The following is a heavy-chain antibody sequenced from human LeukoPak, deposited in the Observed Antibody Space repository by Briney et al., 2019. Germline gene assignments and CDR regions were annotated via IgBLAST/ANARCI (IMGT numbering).Heavy chain of an antibody. D-gene: IGHD5-24*01. Sequence: GGSLRLSCTAAGFTFSSYATSWVRQAPGKGLEWVSAISGSGGSTYYADSVKGRFTISRDNSKNTLYLQMNSLRAEDTAVYYCAKADRRDGYNWNYSDYWGQGTLVTVSS. CDR1: GFTFSSYA. J-gene: IGHJ4*02. CDR2: ISGSGGST. CDR3: AKADRRDGYNWNYSDY. V-gene: IGHV3-23*01.